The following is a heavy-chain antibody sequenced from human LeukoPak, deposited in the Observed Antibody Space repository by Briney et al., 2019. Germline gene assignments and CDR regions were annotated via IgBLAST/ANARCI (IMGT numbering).Heavy chain of an antibody. V-gene: IGHV3-48*01. CDR2: ISSSSSTI. D-gene: IGHD1-26*01. J-gene: IGHJ3*02. Sequence: GGSLRLSCAASGFTFSSYSMSWVRQAPGKGLEWVSYISSSSSTIYYADSVKGRFTISRDNAKNSLYLQMNSLRAEDTAVYYCAREWVGATENAFDIWGQGTMVTVSS. CDR1: GFTFSSYS. CDR3: AREWVGATENAFDI.